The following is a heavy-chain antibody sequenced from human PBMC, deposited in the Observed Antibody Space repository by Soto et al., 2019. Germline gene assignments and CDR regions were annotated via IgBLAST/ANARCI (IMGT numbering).Heavy chain of an antibody. J-gene: IGHJ6*02. CDR2: IDPSDSYT. D-gene: IGHD3-10*01. Sequence: SLWISWVRQMPGKGLEWMGRIDPSDSYTNYSPSFQGHVTISADKSISTAYLQWSSLKASDTAMYYCARLPPYYGSGSYYTSLDYYYGMDVWGQGTTVTVSS. V-gene: IGHV5-10-1*01. CDR1: SLW. CDR3: ARLPPYYGSGSYYTSLDYYYGMDV.